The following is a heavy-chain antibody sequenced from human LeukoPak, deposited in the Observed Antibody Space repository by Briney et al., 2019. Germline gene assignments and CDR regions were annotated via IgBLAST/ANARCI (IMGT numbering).Heavy chain of an antibody. Sequence: SETLSLTCTVSGGSISSYYWSWIRQPPGKGLEWIGYIYYSGSTNYNPSLKSRVTISVDTSKNQFSLKLSSVTAADTAVYYCARGRTYDYVWGSYRYTEVVDYWGQGTLVTVSS. D-gene: IGHD3-16*02. CDR3: ARGRTYDYVWGSYRYTEVVDY. V-gene: IGHV4-59*12. CDR2: IYYSGST. J-gene: IGHJ4*02. CDR1: GGSISSYY.